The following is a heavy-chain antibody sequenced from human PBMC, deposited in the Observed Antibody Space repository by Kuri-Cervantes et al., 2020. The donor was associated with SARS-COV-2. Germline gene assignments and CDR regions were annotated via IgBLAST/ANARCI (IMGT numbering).Heavy chain of an antibody. CDR3: ALVRGGSCYSIRDY. V-gene: IGHV4-39*01. J-gene: IGHJ4*02. Sequence: SETLSLTCTVSGGSIASSSHYWGWIRQPPGKGLEWVGSIYYSGHTFYNSSLKSRLTISVDTSKNQFSLKLSSVTAADTAVYYCALVRGGSCYSIRDYWGQGTLVTVSS. D-gene: IGHD2-15*01. CDR1: GGSIASSSHY. CDR2: IYYSGHT.